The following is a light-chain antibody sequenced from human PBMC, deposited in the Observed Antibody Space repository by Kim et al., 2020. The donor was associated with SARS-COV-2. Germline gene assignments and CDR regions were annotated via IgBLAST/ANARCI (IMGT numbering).Light chain of an antibody. V-gene: IGLV3-9*01. J-gene: IGLJ2*01. CDR3: EVWDSGTVI. CDR2: RDV. Sequence: SVALGQTATITCGGNDIGSQNVHWYQQKPGQAPVLVIYRDVNRPSGVPDRFSGSNSGNTATLTIGRAQAGDEADYFCEVWDSGTVIFGGGTQLTVL. CDR1: DIGSQN.